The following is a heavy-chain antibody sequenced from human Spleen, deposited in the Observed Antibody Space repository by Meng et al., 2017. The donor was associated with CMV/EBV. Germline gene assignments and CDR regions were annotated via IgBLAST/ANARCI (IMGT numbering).Heavy chain of an antibody. D-gene: IGHD3-3*01. CDR3: ARCTNDFWSGYCPSADY. CDR2: ISAYNGNT. V-gene: IGHV1-18*01. Sequence: YTFTSYGISWVRQAPGQGLEWMGWISAYNGNTNYAQKLQGRVTMTTDTSTSTAYMELRSLGSDDTAVYYCARCTNDFWSGYCPSADYWGQGTLVTVSS. J-gene: IGHJ4*02. CDR1: YTFTSYG.